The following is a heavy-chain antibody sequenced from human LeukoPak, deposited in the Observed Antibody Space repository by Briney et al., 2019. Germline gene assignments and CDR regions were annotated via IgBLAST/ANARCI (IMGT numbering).Heavy chain of an antibody. Sequence: ASVKVSCKASGYTFTSYDINWVRQATGQGLEWMGWMNPNSGNTGYAQKFQGRVTITRNTSIGTAYMELSSLRSEDTAVYYCARVKSYYYDTSDKDAFDIWGQGTMVTVSS. V-gene: IGHV1-8*03. D-gene: IGHD3-22*01. CDR1: GYTFTSYD. CDR2: MNPNSGNT. CDR3: ARVKSYYYDTSDKDAFDI. J-gene: IGHJ3*02.